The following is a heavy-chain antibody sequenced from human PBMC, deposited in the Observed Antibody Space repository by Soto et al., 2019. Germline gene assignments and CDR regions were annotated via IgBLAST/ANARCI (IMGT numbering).Heavy chain of an antibody. D-gene: IGHD6-19*01. CDR1: GGSISSYY. V-gene: IGHV4-59*08. CDR3: ARLTSQWQLDY. CDR2: IYYSGST. J-gene: IGHJ4*02. Sequence: SETLSLTCTVSGGSISSYYWSWIRQPPGKGLEWIGYIYYSGSTNYNPSLKSRVTISVDTSKNQFSLKLSSVTAADTAVYYCARLTSQWQLDYWGQGTLVTVSS.